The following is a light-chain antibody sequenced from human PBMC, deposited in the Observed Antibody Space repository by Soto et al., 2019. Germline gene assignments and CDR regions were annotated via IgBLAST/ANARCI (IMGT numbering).Light chain of an antibody. V-gene: IGKV1-39*01. Sequence: DIQMTQSPSSLSAPVGARVTITCRASQSISSYLNWYQQKPGKAPKLLIYAASSLQSGVPSRFSGSGSGTDFTLTISSLQPEDFATYYCQQSYSTPAITFGQGTRLEIK. CDR2: AAS. J-gene: IGKJ5*01. CDR3: QQSYSTPAIT. CDR1: QSISSY.